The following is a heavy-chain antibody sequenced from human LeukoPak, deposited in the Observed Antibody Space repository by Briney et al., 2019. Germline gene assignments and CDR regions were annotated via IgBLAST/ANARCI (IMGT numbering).Heavy chain of an antibody. Sequence: GGSLRLSCAASGFTFSSNGVHWVRQAPGKGLECVAFIQNDGNNKKYADSVKGRFTISRDNSKNTLYLQMNSLRSEDTAVYYCARDWGTSSLYLVSWGQGTLVTVSS. J-gene: IGHJ4*02. CDR1: GFTFSSNG. CDR2: IQNDGNNK. D-gene: IGHD6-6*01. V-gene: IGHV3-30*02. CDR3: ARDWGTSSLYLVS.